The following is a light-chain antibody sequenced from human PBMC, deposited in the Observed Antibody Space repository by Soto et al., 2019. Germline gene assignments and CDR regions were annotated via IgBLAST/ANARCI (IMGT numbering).Light chain of an antibody. CDR1: QSVSSN. J-gene: IGKJ3*01. CDR2: GAS. V-gene: IGKV3-15*01. Sequence: EIVMTQSPATLSVSPGETATLSCRASQSVSSNLAWYQQKRGQAPRLLIYGASTRATGIPARFIGSGSGTAFTLTINSLQLEDFAVYYCQQYNKRVTFGPGTKVDLK. CDR3: QQYNKRVT.